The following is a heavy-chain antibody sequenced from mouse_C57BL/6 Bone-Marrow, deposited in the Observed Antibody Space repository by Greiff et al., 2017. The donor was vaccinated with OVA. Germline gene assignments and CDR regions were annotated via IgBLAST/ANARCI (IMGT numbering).Heavy chain of an antibody. CDR3: TRGYSNYYAMDY. Sequence: VKLQQSGAELVRPGASVTLSCKASGYTFTDYEMYWVKQTPVHGLEWIGAIDPETGGTAYNQKFKGKAILTADKSSSTAYMELRSLTSEDSAVYYGTRGYSNYYAMDYWGQGTSVTVSS. CDR1: GYTFTDYE. CDR2: IDPETGGT. V-gene: IGHV1-15*01. J-gene: IGHJ4*01. D-gene: IGHD2-5*01.